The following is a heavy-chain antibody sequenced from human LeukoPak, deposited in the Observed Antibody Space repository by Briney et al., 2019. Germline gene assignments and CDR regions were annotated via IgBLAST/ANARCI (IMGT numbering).Heavy chain of an antibody. CDR3: AKGSRGNYDS. CDR2: IIDSGIST. J-gene: IGHJ5*01. D-gene: IGHD1-26*01. V-gene: IGHV3-23*01. CDR1: GFTFNNYA. Sequence: GGSLRLSCAASGFTFNNYAMTWVRQAPEKGLEWISSIIDSGISTYYGDSVKGRFTISRDNSKNTLYLQMNGLRAEDTAVYYCAKGSRGNYDSWGQGTLVTVSS.